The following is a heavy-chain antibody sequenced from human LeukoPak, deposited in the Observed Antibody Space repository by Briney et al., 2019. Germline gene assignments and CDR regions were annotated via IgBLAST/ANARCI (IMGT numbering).Heavy chain of an antibody. J-gene: IGHJ4*02. CDR3: ATTPTYDFWSGYYY. V-gene: IGHV1-24*01. Sequence: ASVKVSCKVSGYTLTELSMHWVRQAPGKGLEWMGGFDPEDGETIYAQKFQGRVTMTEDTSTDTAYMELSSLRSEDTAVYYCATTPTYDFWSGYYYWGQGTLVTVSS. D-gene: IGHD3-3*01. CDR2: FDPEDGET. CDR1: GYTLTELS.